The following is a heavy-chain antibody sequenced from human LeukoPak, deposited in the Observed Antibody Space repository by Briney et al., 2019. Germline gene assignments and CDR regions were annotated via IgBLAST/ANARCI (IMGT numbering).Heavy chain of an antibody. Sequence: SETLSLTCTVSGDSISSYYWSWIRQPPGKGLEWIGYIFYSGSTNYNPSLKSRVTISVDTSKNQFCLKLSSVTAADTAVYHCARAAYSSSSFILSYWFDPWGQGTLVTVSS. CDR3: ARAAYSSSSFILSYWFDP. CDR1: GDSISSYY. V-gene: IGHV4-59*01. CDR2: IFYSGST. J-gene: IGHJ5*02. D-gene: IGHD6-6*01.